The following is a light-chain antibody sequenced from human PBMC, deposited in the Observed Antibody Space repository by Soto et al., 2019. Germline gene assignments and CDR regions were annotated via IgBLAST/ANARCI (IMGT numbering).Light chain of an antibody. CDR1: QGINSW. J-gene: IGKJ3*01. CDR2: AAS. Sequence: DIQMTQSPSSVSASVGDRVTITCRASQGINSWLAWYQQKPGKAPKLLIYAASSLQSGVPSRFSGSGSGTDFTLTISSLQPEDFATYYCQQANKGFTFGPGTKVDIK. V-gene: IGKV1-12*01. CDR3: QQANKGFT.